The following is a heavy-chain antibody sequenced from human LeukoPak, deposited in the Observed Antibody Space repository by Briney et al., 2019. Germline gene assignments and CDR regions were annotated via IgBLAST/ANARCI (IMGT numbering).Heavy chain of an antibody. Sequence: GGSLRLSCAASGFTFSSYAMSWVRQAPGKGLEWVSAISGSGGSTYYADSVKGRFTISRDNSKNTLYLQINSLRAEDTAVYYCAKDAGIAVAGAEYYFDYWGQGTLVTVSS. CDR3: AKDAGIAVAGAEYYFDY. D-gene: IGHD6-19*01. CDR1: GFTFSSYA. V-gene: IGHV3-23*01. J-gene: IGHJ4*02. CDR2: ISGSGGST.